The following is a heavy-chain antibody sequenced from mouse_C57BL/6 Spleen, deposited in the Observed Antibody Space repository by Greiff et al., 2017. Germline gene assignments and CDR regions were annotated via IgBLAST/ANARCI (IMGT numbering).Heavy chain of an antibody. D-gene: IGHD2-1*01. V-gene: IGHV1-80*01. CDR3: ARSGGNYDYYAMDY. J-gene: IGHJ4*01. CDR2: IYPGDGDT. Sequence: QVQLKESGAELVKPGASVKISCKASGYAFSSYWMNWVKQRPGKGLEWIGQIYPGDGDTNYNGKFKGKATLTADKSSSTAYMQLSSLTSEDSAVYFCARSGGNYDYYAMDYWGQGTSVTVSS. CDR1: GYAFSSYW.